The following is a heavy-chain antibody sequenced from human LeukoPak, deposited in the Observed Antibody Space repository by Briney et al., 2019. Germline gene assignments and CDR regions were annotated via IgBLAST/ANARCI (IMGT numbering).Heavy chain of an antibody. CDR1: GYTFTSYG. CDR2: ISAYNGNT. Sequence: VASVKVSCKASGYTFTSYGISWVRQAPGQGLEWMGWISAYNGNTNYAQKLQGRVTMTTDTSTSTAYMELRSLRSDDTAVYYCARLGYCSSTSCPEIDYWGQGTLVTVSS. D-gene: IGHD2-2*01. J-gene: IGHJ4*02. CDR3: ARLGYCSSTSCPEIDY. V-gene: IGHV1-18*01.